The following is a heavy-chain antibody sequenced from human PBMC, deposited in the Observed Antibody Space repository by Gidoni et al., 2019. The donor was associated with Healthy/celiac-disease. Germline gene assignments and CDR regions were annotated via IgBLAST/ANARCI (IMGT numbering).Heavy chain of an antibody. J-gene: IGHJ4*02. D-gene: IGHD1-26*01. V-gene: IGHV3-9*01. CDR1: GFPLDDYA. Sequence: EVQLVESGGGLVQPGRSLRLSCAASGFPLDDYAMHWVREAQGKGLGWVSGISWNSGSIGYADSVKGRFTISRDNAKNSLYLQMNSLRAEDTALYYCAKASHFGASYYFDYWGQGTLVTVSS. CDR2: ISWNSGSI. CDR3: AKASHFGASYYFDY.